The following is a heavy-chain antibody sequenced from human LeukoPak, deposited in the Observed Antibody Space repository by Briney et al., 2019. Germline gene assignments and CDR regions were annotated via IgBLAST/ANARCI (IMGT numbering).Heavy chain of an antibody. CDR2: VSSGGNS. Sequence: PSGTLSLTCAVSGGSISSSNWWSWVRQAPGKGLDWVSAVSSGGNSNYADSVTGRFTISRDNSKNTLYLQMNSLRAEDTAVYYCAKDRYSDNTGHHYENEYWGQGTLVTVSS. D-gene: IGHD3-22*01. V-gene: IGHV3-53*01. CDR1: GGSISSSNW. J-gene: IGHJ4*02. CDR3: AKDRYSDNTGHHYENEY.